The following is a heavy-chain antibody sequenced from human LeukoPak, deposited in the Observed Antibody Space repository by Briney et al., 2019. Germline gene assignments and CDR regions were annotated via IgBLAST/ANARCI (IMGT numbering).Heavy chain of an antibody. CDR1: GGTFSSYA. CDR3: ASSQFCSSTSCYAGNGDYYYYYMDV. V-gene: IGHV1-69*06. CDR2: IIPIFGTA. J-gene: IGHJ6*03. D-gene: IGHD2-2*01. Sequence: SVKVSCKASGGTFSSYAISWVRQAPGQGLEWMGGIIPIFGTANYAQKFQGRVTITADKSTSTAYMELSSLRSEDTAVYYCASSQFCSSTSCYAGNGDYYYYYMDVWGKGTTVTVSS.